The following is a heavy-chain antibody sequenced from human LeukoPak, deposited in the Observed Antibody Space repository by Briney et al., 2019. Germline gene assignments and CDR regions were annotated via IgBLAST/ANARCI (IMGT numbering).Heavy chain of an antibody. CDR2: IYHSGST. Sequence: SETLSLTCSVSTDSTNTYYWSWIRQSPGKGLEGIGHIYHSGSTDYTPSFRSRVTISLDMSKKEFSLKLTSVTVAETAMYYCVRLRWELLAPYFDHWGQGAFVIVSS. J-gene: IGHJ4*02. D-gene: IGHD2-15*01. CDR3: VRLRWELLAPYFDH. V-gene: IGHV4-59*01. CDR1: TDSTNTYY.